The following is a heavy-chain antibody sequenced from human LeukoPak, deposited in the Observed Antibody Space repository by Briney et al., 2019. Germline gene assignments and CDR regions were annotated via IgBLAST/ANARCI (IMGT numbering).Heavy chain of an antibody. J-gene: IGHJ4*02. Sequence: ASVKVSCKASGGTFSSYAISWVRQAPGQGLEWMGGIIPIFGTANYAQKFQGRVTITADESTSTAYMELSSLRSEDTAVYYCAKTVARITMIAPLDYWGQGTLVTVSS. CDR1: GGTFSSYA. V-gene: IGHV1-69*13. D-gene: IGHD3-22*01. CDR2: IIPIFGTA. CDR3: AKTVARITMIAPLDY.